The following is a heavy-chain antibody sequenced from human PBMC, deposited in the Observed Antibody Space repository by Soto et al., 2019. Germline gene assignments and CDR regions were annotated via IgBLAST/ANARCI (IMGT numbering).Heavy chain of an antibody. CDR3: ARDGAIVATPDGGMDV. CDR2: ISYDGSNK. CDR1: GFTFSSYA. D-gene: IGHD5-12*01. J-gene: IGHJ6*02. V-gene: IGHV3-30-3*01. Sequence: GGSLRLSCAASGFTFSSYAMHWVRQAPGKGLEWVAVISYDGSNKYYADSVKGRFTISRDNSKNTLYLQMNSLRAEDTAVYYCARDGAIVATPDGGMDVWGQGTTVTVSS.